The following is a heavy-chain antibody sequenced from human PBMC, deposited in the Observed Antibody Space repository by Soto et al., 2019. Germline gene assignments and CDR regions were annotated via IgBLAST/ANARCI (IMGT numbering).Heavy chain of an antibody. Sequence: PSATLCLTCPVSGGSISSYYWSWIRQPPGKGLEWIGYIYYSGSTNYNPSLKSRVTISVDTSKNQFSLKLSSVTAADTAVYYCARDSSGWSYFDYWGQGTQVTVSS. V-gene: IGHV4-59*01. D-gene: IGHD6-19*01. CDR1: GGSISSYY. CDR3: ARDSSGWSYFDY. J-gene: IGHJ4*02. CDR2: IYYSGST.